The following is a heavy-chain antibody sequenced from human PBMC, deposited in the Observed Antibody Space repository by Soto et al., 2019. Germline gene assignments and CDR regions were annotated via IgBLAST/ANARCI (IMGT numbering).Heavy chain of an antibody. CDR1: GGSFSCYY. CDR2: INHSGST. CDR3: AREPCSGGSCYWFYYYGMDA. V-gene: IGHV4-34*01. J-gene: IGHJ6*02. D-gene: IGHD2-15*01. Sequence: SETMSLTCAVYGGSFSCYYGSWIRQPPGKGLEWIGEINHSGSTNYNPSLKSRVTISVDTSKNQFSLKLSSVTAADTAVYYCAREPCSGGSCYWFYYYGMDAWGRGTTVTVSS.